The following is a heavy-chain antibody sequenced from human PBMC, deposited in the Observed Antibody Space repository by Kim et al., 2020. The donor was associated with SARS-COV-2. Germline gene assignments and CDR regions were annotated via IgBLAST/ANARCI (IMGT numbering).Heavy chain of an antibody. V-gene: IGHV4-38-2*02. Sequence: SETLSLTCTVSGYSISSGYYWGWIRQPPGKGLEWIGSIYHSGSTYYNPSLKSRVTISVDTSKNQFSLKLSSVTAADTAVYYCARSHSQLAVGGGDYWGQGTLVTVSS. CDR1: GYSISSGYY. CDR3: ARSHSQLAVGGGDY. J-gene: IGHJ4*02. CDR2: IYHSGST. D-gene: IGHD6-6*01.